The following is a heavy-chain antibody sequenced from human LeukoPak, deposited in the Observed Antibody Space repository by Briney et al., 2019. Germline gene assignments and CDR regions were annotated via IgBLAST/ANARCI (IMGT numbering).Heavy chain of an antibody. CDR1: GGSISFYY. CDR2: VYSIGRT. V-gene: IGHV4-59*01. J-gene: IGHJ3*02. CDR3: VRERDCRGGSCLDGFDI. Sequence: PSETLSLTCTVSGGSISFYYWSWIRQPPGKGLEWIGYVYSIGRTNYNPSLESRVTISVVTSKNQFSLKLSSVTAADTAVYYCVRERDCRGGSCLDGFDIWGQGTMVTVSS. D-gene: IGHD2-15*01.